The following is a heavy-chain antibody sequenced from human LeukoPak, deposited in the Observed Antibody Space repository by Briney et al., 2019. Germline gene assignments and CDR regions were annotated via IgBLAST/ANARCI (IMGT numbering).Heavy chain of an antibody. J-gene: IGHJ3*02. Sequence: SETLSLTCTVSGGPISSYSWSWIRQSPGKGLEWIGYFYHSGSTNYNPSLKSRVTISVDTSKNQFSLKLSSVTAADTAVYYCARGPRYCSGGSCYAFDIWGQGTMVTVSS. CDR1: GGPISSYS. V-gene: IGHV4-59*12. CDR2: FYHSGST. CDR3: ARGPRYCSGGSCYAFDI. D-gene: IGHD2-15*01.